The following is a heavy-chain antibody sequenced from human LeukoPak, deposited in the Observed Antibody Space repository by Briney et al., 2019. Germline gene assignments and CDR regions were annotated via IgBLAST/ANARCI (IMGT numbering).Heavy chain of an antibody. CDR2: IYISGST. D-gene: IGHD2-2*01. CDR3: AIENRYCYSTRCLFDP. V-gene: IGHV4-61*02. Sequence: SETLSLTCTVSGDSLSSGSYLWNWIRQPAGKGLEWIGRIYISGSTNYNPSLKSRVTISADTSKNQFSLKLSSVTAADTAVYYCAIENRYCYSTRCLFDPWGQGTLVTVSS. CDR1: GDSLSSGSYL. J-gene: IGHJ5*02.